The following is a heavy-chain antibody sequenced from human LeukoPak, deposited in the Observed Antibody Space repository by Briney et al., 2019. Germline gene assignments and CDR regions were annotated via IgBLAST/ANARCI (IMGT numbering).Heavy chain of an antibody. D-gene: IGHD1-1*01. Sequence: SETLSLTCTVSGYSISSGYYWGWIRQPPGQGLEWIGSIYHSGSTYYNPSLKSRVTISVDTSKNQFSLKLSSVTAADTAVYYCARDGNEDPQQDAFDIWGQGTMVTVSS. J-gene: IGHJ3*02. CDR1: GYSISSGYY. CDR3: ARDGNEDPQQDAFDI. V-gene: IGHV4-38-2*02. CDR2: IYHSGST.